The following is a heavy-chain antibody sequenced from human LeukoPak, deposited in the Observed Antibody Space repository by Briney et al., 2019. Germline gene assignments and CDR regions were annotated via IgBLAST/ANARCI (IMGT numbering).Heavy chain of an antibody. D-gene: IGHD6-6*01. J-gene: IGHJ4*02. CDR1: GFTFSSYW. CDR3: LGVAARPTRNFDY. V-gene: IGHV3-74*01. CDR2: INNDGSST. Sequence: PGGSLRLSCVASGFTFSSYWMHWVRQAPGKGLVWVSHINNDGSSTSYADSVKGRFTISRDNAKNTLYLQMNSLRDDDMAAYYCLGVAARPTRNFDYWGQGTLVTVAS.